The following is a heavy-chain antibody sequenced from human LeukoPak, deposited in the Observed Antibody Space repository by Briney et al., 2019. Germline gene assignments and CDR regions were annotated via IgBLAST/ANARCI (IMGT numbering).Heavy chain of an antibody. V-gene: IGHV3-23*01. CDR2: ISGGGTNT. J-gene: IGHJ4*02. Sequence: GGSLRLSCAASGLVVSTYPMNWVRQAPGKGLEWVSGISGGGTNTYYADSVKGRFTISRDTFKNTLVLQMNGLRAEDTAVYYCTKSIGYLYDSSGYYCLGTFDYWGQGTLVAVSS. CDR3: TKSIGYLYDSSGYYCLGTFDY. D-gene: IGHD3-22*01. CDR1: GLVVSTYP.